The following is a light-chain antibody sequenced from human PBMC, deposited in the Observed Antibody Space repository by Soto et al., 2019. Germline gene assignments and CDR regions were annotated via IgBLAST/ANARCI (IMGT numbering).Light chain of an antibody. V-gene: IGKV3-11*01. J-gene: IGKJ1*01. CDR2: DAS. CDR1: QSVTNY. Sequence: EIFLTQSPDTLSLSPGERATLTCRASQSVTNYIAWYHQRPGQPPRLLIYDASNRATGVPARFSGTRSETDFTLTISDVEPADFGVYYCQQRLNWPPGFGQGTKVEIK. CDR3: QQRLNWPPG.